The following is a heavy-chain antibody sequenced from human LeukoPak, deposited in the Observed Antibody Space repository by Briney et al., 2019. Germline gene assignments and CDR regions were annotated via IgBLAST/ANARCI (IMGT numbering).Heavy chain of an antibody. Sequence: ASVKVSCKASGYTFTGYYMHWVRQAPGQGLEWMGWINPNSGGTNYAQKFQGGVTMTRDTSISTAYMELSRLRSDDTAVYYCARTFGNILTGYYPDYWGQGTLVTVSS. CDR3: ARTFGNILTGYYPDY. CDR2: INPNSGGT. D-gene: IGHD3-9*01. CDR1: GYTFTGYY. V-gene: IGHV1-2*02. J-gene: IGHJ4*02.